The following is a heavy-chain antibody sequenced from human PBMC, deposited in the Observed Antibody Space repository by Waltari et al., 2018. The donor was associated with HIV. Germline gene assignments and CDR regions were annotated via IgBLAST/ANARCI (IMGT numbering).Heavy chain of an antibody. J-gene: IGHJ4*02. V-gene: IGHV4-38-2*01. CDR1: GYSISSGWY. CDR2: FYRGGDT. D-gene: IGHD5-18*01. Sequence: QVKLQESGPGLVKPSETLSLACAVSGYSISSGWYWGWIRQPPGKGLEWIASFYRGGDTSYNPSLKSRVTISLAASKNPFSLTLSSVTAADTALYYCATSKAMVMFDYWGLGALVTVSS. CDR3: ATSKAMVMFDY.